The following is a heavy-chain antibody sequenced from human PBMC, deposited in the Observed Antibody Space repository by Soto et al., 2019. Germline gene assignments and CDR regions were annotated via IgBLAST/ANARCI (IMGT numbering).Heavy chain of an antibody. CDR1: GGSTSSSSYY. CDR3: VRFFGNAFDI. CDR2: IYYSGTT. Sequence: SETLSLTCTVSGGSTSSSSYYWGWIRQPPWKGLAWIGNIYYSGTTDYNPSLKSRVTVSTDTSRNQFSLTLSSVTAADTAVYYCVRFFGNAFDIWGPGXLVTV. V-gene: IGHV4-39*01. D-gene: IGHD3-3*01. J-gene: IGHJ3*02.